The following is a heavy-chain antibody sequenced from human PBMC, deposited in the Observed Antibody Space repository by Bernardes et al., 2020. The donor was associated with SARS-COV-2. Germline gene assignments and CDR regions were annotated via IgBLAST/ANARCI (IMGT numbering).Heavy chain of an antibody. J-gene: IGHJ6*02. Sequence: ASMKVSCKASGYPFTGYYIHWVRQAPGQGLEWMGWINPKSGGTNYAQRFQGRVTMTRDTSISTAYMELGRLRSEDTAVYYCALPPTTYDRYGMDVWGRGTTVTVPS. V-gene: IGHV1-2*02. CDR1: GYPFTGYY. CDR2: INPKSGGT. CDR3: ALPPTTYDRYGMDV. D-gene: IGHD3-22*01.